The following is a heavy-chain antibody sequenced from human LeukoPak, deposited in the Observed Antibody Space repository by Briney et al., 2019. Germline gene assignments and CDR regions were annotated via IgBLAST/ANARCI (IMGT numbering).Heavy chain of an antibody. CDR2: TYYSGST. Sequence: PSETLSLTCTVSGGSISSSSYYWGWIRQSPGKGLEWIGSTYYSGSTYYNPSLKSRVTISVDTSKNQFPLKLSSVTAADTAVYYCAKYLIVASCFDYWGQGTLVTVSS. CDR1: GGSISSSSYY. D-gene: IGHD5-12*01. J-gene: IGHJ4*02. CDR3: AKYLIVASCFDY. V-gene: IGHV4-39*06.